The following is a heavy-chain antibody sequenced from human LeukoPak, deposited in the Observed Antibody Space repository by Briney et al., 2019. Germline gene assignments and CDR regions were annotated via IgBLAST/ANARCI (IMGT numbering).Heavy chain of an antibody. V-gene: IGHV1-18*01. Sequence: ASVKVSCKASGYTFTSYGISWVRQAPGQGLEWMGWISAYNGNTNYAQKLQGRVTLTTDTSTSTAYMELRSLRSDDTAVYYCARGPYYYDSSGYQGDYWGQGTLVTVSS. CDR1: GYTFTSYG. D-gene: IGHD3-22*01. CDR2: ISAYNGNT. CDR3: ARGPYYYDSSGYQGDY. J-gene: IGHJ4*02.